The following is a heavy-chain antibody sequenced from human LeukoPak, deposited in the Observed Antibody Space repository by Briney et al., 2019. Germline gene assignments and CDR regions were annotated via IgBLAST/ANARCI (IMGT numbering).Heavy chain of an antibody. V-gene: IGHV1-18*01. CDR3: ARTPRGLPSFNWFDP. Sequence: ASVKVSCKASGYTFTSYGINWVRQAPGQGLEWVGWISPYNGNTNSAQKLQGRVTMTTDTSTTTAYMELRSLRPDDTAVYYCARTPRGLPSFNWFDPWGQGTLVTVSS. J-gene: IGHJ5*02. CDR2: ISPYNGNT. D-gene: IGHD3-10*01. CDR1: GYTFTSYG.